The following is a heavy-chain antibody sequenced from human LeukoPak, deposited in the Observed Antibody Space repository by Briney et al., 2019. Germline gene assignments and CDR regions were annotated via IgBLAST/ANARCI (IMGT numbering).Heavy chain of an antibody. J-gene: IGHJ4*02. CDR3: AREGGSLPQQLVN. CDR1: GYTFTGYY. Sequence: GASVKVSCKASGYTFTGYYMHWVRQAPGQGLEWMGPINPNSGGTNYAQSFRGRVTMTRDTSISTAYMELSRLRSDDTAVYYCAREGGSLPQQLVNWGQGTLVTVSS. V-gene: IGHV1-2*06. CDR2: INPNSGGT. D-gene: IGHD6-13*01.